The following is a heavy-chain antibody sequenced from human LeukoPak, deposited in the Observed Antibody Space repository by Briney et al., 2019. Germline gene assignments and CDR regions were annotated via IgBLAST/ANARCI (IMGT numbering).Heavy chain of an antibody. J-gene: IGHJ4*02. Sequence: SETLSLTCTVSGGSISSSSHYWGWIRQPPGKGLEWIGSIYYSGSTNYNPSLKSRVTISVDTSKNQFSLKLSSVTAADTAVYYCARDSGGYYGSGSYPDYWGQGTLVTVSS. V-gene: IGHV4-39*07. CDR2: IYYSGST. D-gene: IGHD3-10*01. CDR3: ARDSGGYYGSGSYPDY. CDR1: GGSISSSSHY.